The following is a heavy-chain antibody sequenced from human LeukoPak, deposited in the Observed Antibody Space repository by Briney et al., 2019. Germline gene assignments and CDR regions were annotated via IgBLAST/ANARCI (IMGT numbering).Heavy chain of an antibody. V-gene: IGHV4-34*01. CDR1: GGSFSGYY. D-gene: IGHD3-3*01. Sequence: SETLTLTCAVYGGSFSGYYWSWIRQPPGKGLGWIGEIYHSGSTNYNPSLKSRVTISVDTSKNQFSLKLSSVTAADTAVYYCARGPVDFWSGYPHYYFDYWGQGTLVTVSS. CDR2: IYHSGST. CDR3: ARGPVDFWSGYPHYYFDY. J-gene: IGHJ4*02.